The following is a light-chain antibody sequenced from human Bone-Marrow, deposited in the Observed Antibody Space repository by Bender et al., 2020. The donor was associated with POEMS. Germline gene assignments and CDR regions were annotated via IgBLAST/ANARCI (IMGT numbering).Light chain of an antibody. CDR3: SAWDGILNGWV. CDR2: GND. V-gene: IGLV1-44*01. Sequence: QSVLTQPPSASGTPGQRVTISCSWSSSNIGGNAVNWWQQLPGTAPKLLIYGNDPRPSGVPDRFSGSKSGTSASLAISGLQSEDEADYFCSAWDGILNGWVFGGGTELTVL. CDR1: SSNIGGNA. J-gene: IGLJ3*02.